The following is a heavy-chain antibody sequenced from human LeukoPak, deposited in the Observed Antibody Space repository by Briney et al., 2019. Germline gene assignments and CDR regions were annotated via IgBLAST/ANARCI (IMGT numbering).Heavy chain of an antibody. J-gene: IGHJ4*02. CDR3: ARDRYYYDSSGYFIFDY. CDR2: ISSSSSYI. CDR1: GFTFSSYS. V-gene: IGHV3-21*01. Sequence: GGSLRLSCAASGFTFSSYSMNWVRQAPGKGLEWVSSISSSSSYIYYADSVKGRFTISRDNAKNSLYLQMNSLRAEDTAVYYCARDRYYYDSSGYFIFDYWGQGTLVTVSS. D-gene: IGHD3-22*01.